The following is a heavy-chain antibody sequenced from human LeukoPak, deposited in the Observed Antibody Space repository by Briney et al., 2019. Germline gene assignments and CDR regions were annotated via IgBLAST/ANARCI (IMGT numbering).Heavy chain of an antibody. CDR2: INPNSGGT. CDR3: ARDLFSGSYHPFDY. V-gene: IGHV1-2*02. CDR1: GYTFTGYY. D-gene: IGHD1-26*01. Sequence: ASVKVSCKASGYTFTGYYMHWVRQAPGQGLEWMGWINPNSGGTNYAQKFQGRVTMTRDTSISTAYMELSRLTSDDTAVYYCARDLFSGSYHPFDYWGQGTLVTVPS. J-gene: IGHJ4*02.